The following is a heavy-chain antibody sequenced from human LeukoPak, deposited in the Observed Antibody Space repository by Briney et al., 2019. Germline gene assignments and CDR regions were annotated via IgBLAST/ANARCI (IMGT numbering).Heavy chain of an antibody. CDR1: GGSFSSYY. J-gene: IGHJ6*02. Sequence: SETLSLTCTVSGGSFSSYYWSWIRQPPGKGLEWIGYIYYSGSTNYNPSLKSRVTISVDTSKNQFSLKLSSVTAADTAVYYCARDYNYYDSSGFYGMDVWGQGTTVTVSS. D-gene: IGHD3-22*01. CDR3: ARDYNYYDSSGFYGMDV. V-gene: IGHV4-59*01. CDR2: IYYSGST.